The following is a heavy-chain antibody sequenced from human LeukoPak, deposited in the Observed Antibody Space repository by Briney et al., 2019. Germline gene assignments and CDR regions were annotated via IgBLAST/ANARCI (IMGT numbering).Heavy chain of an antibody. CDR1: GFTFSNAW. J-gene: IGHJ4*02. CDR2: IKSKTDGGTT. V-gene: IGHV3-15*01. CDR3: TTVKPYSYGFDY. Sequence: GGSLRLSCAAPGFTFSNAWMSWVRQAPGKGLEWVGRIKSKTDGGTTDYAAPVKGRFTISRDDSKNTLYLQMNSLKTEDTAVYYCTTVKPYSYGFDYWGQGTLVTVSS. D-gene: IGHD5-18*01.